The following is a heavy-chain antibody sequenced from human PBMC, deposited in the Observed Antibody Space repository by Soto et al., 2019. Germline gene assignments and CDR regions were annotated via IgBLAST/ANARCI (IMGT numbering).Heavy chain of an antibody. J-gene: IGHJ6*02. V-gene: IGHV1-46*02. D-gene: IGHD2-15*01. CDR1: GYTLNTYY. CDR3: ARGGGFSPYYYNLDV. CDR2: INPRGGST. Sequence: ASVKFSCKASGYTLNTYYMHWVRQAPGQGPEWMGIINPRGGSTTYAQNCPDRVTMTRDTSSSTVYMELSSLRSEDTAVYYCARGGGFSPYYYNLDVWGQGTTVTVSS.